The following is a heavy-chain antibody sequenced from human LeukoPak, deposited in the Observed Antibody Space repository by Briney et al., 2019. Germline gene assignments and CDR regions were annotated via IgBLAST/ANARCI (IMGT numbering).Heavy chain of an antibody. CDR1: GGTFGSYA. D-gene: IGHD3-9*01. V-gene: IGHV1-69*13. J-gene: IGHJ4*02. CDR2: IIPIFGTA. CDR3: ARVSGPGRNVLRYFDWLAPRAYYFDY. Sequence: GASVKVSCKASGGTFGSYAISWVRQAPGQGLEWMGGIIPIFGTANYAQKFQGRVTITADESTSTAYMELSSLRSEDTAVYYCARVSGPGRNVLRYFDWLAPRAYYFDYWGQGTLVTVSS.